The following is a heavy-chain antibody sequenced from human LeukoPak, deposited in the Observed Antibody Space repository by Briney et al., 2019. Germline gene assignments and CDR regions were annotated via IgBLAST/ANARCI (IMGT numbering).Heavy chain of an antibody. CDR3: AKDRDYDILTGSLTFDY. CDR2: ISGSGGST. J-gene: IGHJ4*02. CDR1: GFTFSSYA. D-gene: IGHD3-9*01. Sequence: GGSLRLSCAASGFTFSSYAMSWVRQAPGKGLEWVSAISGSGGSTYYADSVKGRFTISRDNSKNTLYLQMNSLRAEDTAVYYCAKDRDYDILTGSLTFDYWGQGTLVTVSS. V-gene: IGHV3-23*01.